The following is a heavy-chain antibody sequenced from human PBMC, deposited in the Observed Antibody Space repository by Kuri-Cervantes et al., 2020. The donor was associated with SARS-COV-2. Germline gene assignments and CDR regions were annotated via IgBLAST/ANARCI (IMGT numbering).Heavy chain of an antibody. Sequence: SETLSLICAVYGGSFSSHYWSWIRQPPGKGLEWIGEINHSGSTNYNPSLKSRVTISVDMSDNQFSLKVTSVTAADTAVYYCARISAINNAFDIWGQGTLVTVSS. V-gene: IGHV4-34*01. J-gene: IGHJ3*02. CDR3: ARISAINNAFDI. D-gene: IGHD6-25*01. CDR1: GGSFSSHY. CDR2: INHSGST.